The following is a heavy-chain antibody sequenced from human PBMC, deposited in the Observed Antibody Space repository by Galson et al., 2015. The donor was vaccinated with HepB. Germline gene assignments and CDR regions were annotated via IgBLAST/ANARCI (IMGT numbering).Heavy chain of an antibody. CDR1: GFTFRSYA. Sequence: SLRLSCAASGFTFRSYAMHWVRQAPGKGLEWVAVTPYDGSSKYYADSVKGRFTISRDNAKNTLYLQMNSLRAEDTAVYYCAREIVAGTSPEDAFDIWGQGTMVTVSS. J-gene: IGHJ3*02. CDR3: AREIVAGTSPEDAFDI. D-gene: IGHD1-1*01. CDR2: TPYDGSSK. V-gene: IGHV3-30-3*01.